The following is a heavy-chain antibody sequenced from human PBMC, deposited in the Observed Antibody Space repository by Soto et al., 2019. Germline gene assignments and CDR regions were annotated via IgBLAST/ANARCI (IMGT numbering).Heavy chain of an antibody. V-gene: IGHV4-59*07. CDR1: GGSISSYY. CDR2: IYYSGST. D-gene: IGHD3-10*01. J-gene: IGHJ3*02. Sequence: PSDTPSLTRTVSGGSISSYYWSWIRQPPGKGLEWIGYIYYSGSTNYNPSLKSRVTISVDTSKNQFSLKLSSVTAADTAVYYCARGYYGSGGDAFDIWGQVTIVTV. CDR3: ARGYYGSGGDAFDI.